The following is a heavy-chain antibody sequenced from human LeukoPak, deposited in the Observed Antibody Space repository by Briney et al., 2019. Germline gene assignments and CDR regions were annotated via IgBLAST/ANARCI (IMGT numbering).Heavy chain of an antibody. V-gene: IGHV3-23*01. D-gene: IGHD3-22*01. Sequence: GGSLRLSCAASGFTFSSYSMSWVRQAPGKGLEGVSAISRSGGSTYYPDAVKGRFTISKDNSKNTLYLQMNSLRAGDTAVYYCARDKRTDRSGYYSDAFDIWGQGTMVTVSS. CDR2: ISRSGGST. J-gene: IGHJ3*02. CDR1: GFTFSSYS. CDR3: ARDKRTDRSGYYSDAFDI.